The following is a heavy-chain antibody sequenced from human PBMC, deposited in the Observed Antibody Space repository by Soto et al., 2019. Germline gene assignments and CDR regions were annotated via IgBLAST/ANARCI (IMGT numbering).Heavy chain of an antibody. Sequence: SETLSLTCTVSGGSISSSSYYWGWIRQPPGKGLEWIGSIYYSGSTYYNPSLKSRVTISVDTSKNQFSLKLSSVTAADTAVYYCASSPAYYYYYYGMDVWGQGTTVTVSS. CDR2: IYYSGST. CDR1: GGSISSSSYY. J-gene: IGHJ6*02. V-gene: IGHV4-39*01. CDR3: ASSPAYYYYYYGMDV.